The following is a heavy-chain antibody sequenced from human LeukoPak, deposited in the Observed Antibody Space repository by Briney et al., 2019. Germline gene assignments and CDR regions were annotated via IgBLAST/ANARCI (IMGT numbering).Heavy chain of an antibody. Sequence: LETLSLTCAVYVDSLCGYYGSWIRQPPGKGRECIGEIYHSVNTNYNPSLKSRVTISVDTSKNQFSLKLSSVTAADTAVYYCARGRGGITIFGVVIPNPDYCYYMAVWGKGTTVTVSS. D-gene: IGHD3-3*01. CDR2: IYHSVNT. CDR1: VDSLCGYY. V-gene: IGHV4-34*01. CDR3: ARGRGGITIFGVVIPNPDYCYYMAV. J-gene: IGHJ6*03.